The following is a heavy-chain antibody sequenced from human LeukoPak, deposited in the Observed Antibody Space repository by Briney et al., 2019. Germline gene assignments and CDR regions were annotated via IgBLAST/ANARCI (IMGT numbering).Heavy chain of an antibody. D-gene: IGHD3-10*01. CDR3: ARARGHYYGMDV. Sequence: PGGSLRLSCAASGFTFSSYAMHWVRQAPGKGLEWVAVISYDGSNKYYADSVKGRFTISRDNSKNTLYLQMNSLRAEDTAVYYCARARGHYYGMDVWGQGTTVTVSS. J-gene: IGHJ6*02. CDR2: ISYDGSNK. V-gene: IGHV3-30-3*01. CDR1: GFTFSSYA.